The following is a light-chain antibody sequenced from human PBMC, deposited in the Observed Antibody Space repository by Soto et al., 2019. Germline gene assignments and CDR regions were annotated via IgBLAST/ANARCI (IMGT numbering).Light chain of an antibody. CDR3: QQSYSTPLT. V-gene: IGKV1-39*01. Sequence: DIQMTQSPSSLSASVGDRVTVTCRASQSISSYLSWYQHKPEKAPKLLIYAASSLQSGVPSRFSGSGSGTDFTLTISSLQPEDFATYYCQQSYSTPLTFGGGTKVEIK. J-gene: IGKJ4*01. CDR1: QSISSY. CDR2: AAS.